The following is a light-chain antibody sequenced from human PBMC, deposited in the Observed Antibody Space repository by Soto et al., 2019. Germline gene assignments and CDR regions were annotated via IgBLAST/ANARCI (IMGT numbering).Light chain of an antibody. Sequence: DIQMTQSPSSLSASVGDRVTITCRASQSISSYLNWYQQKPGKAPKLLIYAASSLQSGVPSRFSGSGSGTDFTLTISSLQPEDFATYYCQQSYSTPPGFTFGPGTKVDIQ. V-gene: IGKV1-39*01. CDR2: AAS. J-gene: IGKJ3*01. CDR1: QSISSY. CDR3: QQSYSTPPGFT.